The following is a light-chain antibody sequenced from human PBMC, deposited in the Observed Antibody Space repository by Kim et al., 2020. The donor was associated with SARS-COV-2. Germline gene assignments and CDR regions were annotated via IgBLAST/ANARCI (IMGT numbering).Light chain of an antibody. CDR3: QVWDGRAVV. Sequence: YELTQPLSVSVALGQTARMTCGGDNIEKSNVHWYQQRPGQAPILVIYRDSKRPSGIPERVSGSNSGNTATLTISRVQAGDEADYYCQVWDGRAVVFSGG. CDR1: NIEKSN. J-gene: IGLJ2*01. V-gene: IGLV3-9*01. CDR2: RDS.